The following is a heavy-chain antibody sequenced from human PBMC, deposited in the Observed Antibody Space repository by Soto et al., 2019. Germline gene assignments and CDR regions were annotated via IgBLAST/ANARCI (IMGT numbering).Heavy chain of an antibody. Sequence: QVQLVESGGGLVKPGGSLTLSCAASGFNFSDFYMSWIRQAPGKGLEWVSYISGSGGSISYADSVKGRFTISRDNAQNSLFLQMNSLRAEDTAVYYCARTGISAWYPNYWGPGTLVTVSS. CDR3: ARTGISAWYPNY. J-gene: IGHJ4*02. V-gene: IGHV3-11*01. CDR1: GFNFSDFY. CDR2: ISGSGGSI. D-gene: IGHD6-19*01.